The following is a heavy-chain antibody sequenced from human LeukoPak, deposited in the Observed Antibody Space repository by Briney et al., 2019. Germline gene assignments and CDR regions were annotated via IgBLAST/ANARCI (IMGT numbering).Heavy chain of an antibody. CDR1: GGTFSSYT. D-gene: IGHD6-19*01. J-gene: IGHJ4*02. CDR3: ARGEGSGWYLSFDY. CDR2: IIPILGIA. V-gene: IGHV1-69*02. Sequence: GSSVKASCKASGGTFSSYTISWVRQAPGQGLEWMGGIIPILGIANYAQKFQGRVTITADKSTSTAYMELSSLRSEDTAVYYCARGEGSGWYLSFDYWGQGTLVTVSS.